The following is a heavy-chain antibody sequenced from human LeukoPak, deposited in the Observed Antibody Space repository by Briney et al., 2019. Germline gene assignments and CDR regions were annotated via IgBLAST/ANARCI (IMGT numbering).Heavy chain of an antibody. Sequence: GGSLRLSCAASGFTFSTYSMNWVRQAPGKGLEWVSRIKTDGSNTNYADSVKGRFTISRDNAKNTLYLQMSSLRAEDTAVYYCARAGNYYDSSGYYYLPYYFDYWGQGTLVTVSS. J-gene: IGHJ4*02. D-gene: IGHD3-22*01. CDR2: IKTDGSNT. CDR3: ARAGNYYDSSGYYYLPYYFDY. V-gene: IGHV3-74*01. CDR1: GFTFSTYS.